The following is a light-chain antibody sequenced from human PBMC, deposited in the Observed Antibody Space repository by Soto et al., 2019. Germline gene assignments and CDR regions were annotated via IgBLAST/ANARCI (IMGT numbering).Light chain of an antibody. J-gene: IGKJ5*01. Sequence: DIQMTQSPSSLSAPVGDRVTITCRASQSISRNLNWYQHKPGKAPKLLIYAASSLQNGVPSRFSGGGSGTEFTLSISSLQPEDFGTHYCQQSYTTASITFGQGTRLEIK. CDR2: AAS. CDR1: QSISRN. V-gene: IGKV1-39*01. CDR3: QQSYTTASIT.